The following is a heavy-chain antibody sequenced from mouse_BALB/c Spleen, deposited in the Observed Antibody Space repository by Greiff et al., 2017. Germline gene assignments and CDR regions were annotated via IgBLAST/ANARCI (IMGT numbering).Heavy chain of an antibody. CDR2: INPNNGGT. D-gene: IGHD1-2*01. J-gene: IGHJ3*01. CDR1: GYTFTDYN. V-gene: IGHV1-18*01. CDR3: ARAYGYGDWFAY. Sequence: EVQLQQSGPELVKPGASVKIPCKASGYTFTDYNMDWVKQSHGKSLEWIGDINPNNGGTIYNQKFKGKATLTVDKSSSTAYMELRSLTSEDTAVYYCARAYGYGDWFAYWGQGTLVTVSA.